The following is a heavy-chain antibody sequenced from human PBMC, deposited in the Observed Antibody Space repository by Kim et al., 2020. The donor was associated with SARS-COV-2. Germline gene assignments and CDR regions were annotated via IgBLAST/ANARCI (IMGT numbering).Heavy chain of an antibody. CDR2: FDPEDGET. CDR3: ATSLSDNVLLWFGEWNY. D-gene: IGHD3-10*01. Sequence: ASVKVSCKVSGYTLTELSMHWVRQAPGKGLEWMGGFDPEDGETIYAQKFQGRVTMTEDTSTDTAYMELSSLRSEDTAVYYCATSLSDNVLLWFGEWNYWGQGTLVTVSS. J-gene: IGHJ4*02. CDR1: GYTLTELS. V-gene: IGHV1-24*01.